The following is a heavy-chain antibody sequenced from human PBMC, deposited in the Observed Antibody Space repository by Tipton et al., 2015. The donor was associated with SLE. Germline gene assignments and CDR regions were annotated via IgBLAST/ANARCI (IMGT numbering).Heavy chain of an antibody. D-gene: IGHD4-11*01. CDR3: ARYPESNYHWFDP. CDR1: GGSISSSRYY. Sequence: PGLVKPSETLSLTCTVSGGSISSSRYYWGWIRQPPGKGLEWIGSIYHSGTAYYNPSLKSRVTISVDTSKNQISLKLSSVTAADTAVYYCARYPESNYHWFDPWGQGTLVTVSS. CDR2: IYHSGTA. J-gene: IGHJ5*02. V-gene: IGHV4-39*07.